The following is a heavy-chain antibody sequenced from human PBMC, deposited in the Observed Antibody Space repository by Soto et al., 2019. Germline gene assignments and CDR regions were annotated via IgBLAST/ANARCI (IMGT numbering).Heavy chain of an antibody. Sequence: QVKLVESGGGVGQPGRSLRLSCAASGFNVSACTMHWVRQAPGKGMEWVAVISSDGNHKYYTDSVKVRFTIPKDTSTKTLDLQMDRLRAEDTAVYYCARWEEPLFDYWGQGTLVTVSS. CDR3: ARWEEPLFDY. CDR2: ISSDGNHK. CDR1: GFNVSACT. J-gene: IGHJ4*02. V-gene: IGHV3-30-3*01. D-gene: IGHD1-26*01.